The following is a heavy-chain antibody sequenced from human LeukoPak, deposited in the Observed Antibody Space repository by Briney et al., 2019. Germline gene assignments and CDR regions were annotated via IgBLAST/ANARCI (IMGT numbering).Heavy chain of an antibody. CDR1: GFRFSSYA. CDR3: ARDRVEIVVAGTVDC. CDR2: IYYDGRDK. V-gene: IGHV3-30*19. J-gene: IGHJ4*02. Sequence: GSLRLSCPASGFRFSSYAMHWVRPAPGKGLEWVAYIYYDGRDKDYADSVKGRFTISRDNSKNTLYLQMNSLRAEDTAVYYCARDRVEIVVAGTVDCWGQGTLVTVSS. D-gene: IGHD6-19*01.